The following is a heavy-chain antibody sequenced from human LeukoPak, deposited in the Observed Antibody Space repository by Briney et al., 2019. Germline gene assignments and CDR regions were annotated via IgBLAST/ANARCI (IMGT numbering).Heavy chain of an antibody. J-gene: IGHJ4*02. D-gene: IGHD2-15*01. CDR1: GDSFSSVSYY. CDR3: ARVRIYCSGGSCYSQGFDY. Sequence: SETLSLTCTVSGDSFSSVSYYWGWIRQPPGKGLEWIGSIYYSGSTYYNPSLKSRVTISVDTSKNQFSLKLSSVTAADTAVYYCARVRIYCSGGSCYSQGFDYWGQGTLVTVSS. CDR2: IYYSGST. V-gene: IGHV4-39*07.